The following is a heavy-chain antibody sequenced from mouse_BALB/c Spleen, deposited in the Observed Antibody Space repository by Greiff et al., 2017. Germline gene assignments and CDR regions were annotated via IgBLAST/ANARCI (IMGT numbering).Heavy chain of an antibody. CDR1: GYTFTDYN. D-gene: IGHD1-2*01. J-gene: IGHJ4*01. CDR3: AEVVRLRAMDY. V-gene: IGHV1-18*01. Sequence: VQLQQSGPELVKPGASVKIPCTASGYTFTDYNMAWVKQSHGKSLEWIGDINPNNGGTIYNQKFKGKATLTVDKSSSPAYMELRSLASEETAVDYCAEVVRLRAMDYWGQGTSVTVSA. CDR2: INPNNGGT.